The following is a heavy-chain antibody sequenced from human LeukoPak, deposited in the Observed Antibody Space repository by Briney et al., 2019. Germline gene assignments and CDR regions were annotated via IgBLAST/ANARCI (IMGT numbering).Heavy chain of an antibody. CDR3: ARDRTMIAVGYYYGMDV. CDR2: IYYSGST. D-gene: IGHD3-22*01. Sequence: SETLSLTCTVSGVSISSGGYYWSWIRQHPGKGLEWIGYIYYSGSTYYNPSLKSRVTISVDTSKNQFSLKLSSVTAADTAVYYCARDRTMIAVGYYYGMDVWGQGTTVTVSS. J-gene: IGHJ6*02. CDR1: GVSISSGGYY. V-gene: IGHV4-31*03.